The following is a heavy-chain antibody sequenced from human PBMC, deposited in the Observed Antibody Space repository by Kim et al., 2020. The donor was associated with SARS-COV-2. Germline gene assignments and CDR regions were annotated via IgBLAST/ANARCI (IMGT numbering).Heavy chain of an antibody. CDR2: ISSSGSTI. CDR3: ARDRTDWNYSEFYYYYYGMDV. J-gene: IGHJ6*02. CDR1: GFTFSSYE. Sequence: GGSLRLSCAASGFTFSSYEMNWVRQAPGKGLEWVSYISSSGSTIYYADSVKGRFTISRDNAKNSLYLQMNSLRAEDTAVYYCARDRTDWNYSEFYYYYYGMDVWGQGTTVTVSS. V-gene: IGHV3-48*03. D-gene: IGHD1-7*01.